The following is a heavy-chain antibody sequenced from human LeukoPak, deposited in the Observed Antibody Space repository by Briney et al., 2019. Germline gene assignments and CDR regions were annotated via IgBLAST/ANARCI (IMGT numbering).Heavy chain of an antibody. D-gene: IGHD3-16*01. Sequence: SETLSLTCAVYGGSFSGYYWSWIRQPPGKGLEWIGEINHSGSTNYNPSLKSRVTISVDTSKNQFSLKLSSVTAADTAVYHCARTLYYSNFDYWGQGTLVTVSS. CDR2: INHSGST. J-gene: IGHJ4*02. V-gene: IGHV4-34*01. CDR1: GGSFSGYY. CDR3: ARTLYYSNFDY.